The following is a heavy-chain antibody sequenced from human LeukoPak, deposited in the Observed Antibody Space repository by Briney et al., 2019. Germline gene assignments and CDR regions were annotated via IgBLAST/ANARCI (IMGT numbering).Heavy chain of an antibody. CDR2: IIPIFGTA. CDR3: AKSYYYDGRGYYFDY. CDR1: GGTFSSYA. J-gene: IGHJ4*02. Sequence: SVKVSCKASGGTFSSYAISWVRQAPGQGLEWMGGIIPIFGTANYAQKFQGRVTITADESTSTAYMELSSLRSEDTAVYYCAKSYYYDGRGYYFDYWGQGTLVTVPS. D-gene: IGHD3-22*01. V-gene: IGHV1-69*13.